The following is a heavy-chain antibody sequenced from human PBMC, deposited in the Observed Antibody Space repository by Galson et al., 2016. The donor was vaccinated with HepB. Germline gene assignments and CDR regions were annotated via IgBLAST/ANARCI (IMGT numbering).Heavy chain of an antibody. Sequence: ETLSLTCTVSGGSISSYYWSWIRQPPGKGLEWIGYLYYSGSTNYNPSLKSRITKPVDTSKNQFSLNRSSVTAADTAVYYCANARGVILGTKTRFDYWGQGTLVTVSS. CDR2: LYYSGST. D-gene: IGHD3-10*02. J-gene: IGHJ4*02. CDR3: ANARGVILGTKTRFDY. V-gene: IGHV4-59*01. CDR1: GGSISSYY.